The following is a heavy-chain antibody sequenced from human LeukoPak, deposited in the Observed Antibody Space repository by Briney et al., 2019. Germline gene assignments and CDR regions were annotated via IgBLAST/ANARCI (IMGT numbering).Heavy chain of an antibody. CDR3: ARRIIAVAGTDYFDY. CDR1: GGSFSGYY. Sequence: PSETLSFTCAVYGGSFSGYYWSWIRQSPGKGLEWIGEINHSGSTNYNPSLKSRVTISVDTSKNQFSLKLSSVTAADTAVYYCARRIIAVAGTDYFDYWGQGTLVTVSS. J-gene: IGHJ4*02. CDR2: INHSGST. V-gene: IGHV4-34*01. D-gene: IGHD6-19*01.